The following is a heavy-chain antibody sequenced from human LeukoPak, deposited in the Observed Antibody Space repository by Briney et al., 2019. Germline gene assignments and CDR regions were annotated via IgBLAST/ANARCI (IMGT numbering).Heavy chain of an antibody. CDR3: AINKAAKSLDY. J-gene: IGHJ4*02. CDR1: GYTFTHCY. V-gene: IGHV1-2*02. CDR2: MNPNSGGT. D-gene: IGHD6-25*01. Sequence: ASVKVSCKASGYTFTHCYIHWVRQAPGQGLEWMAWMNPNSGGTSYAQKFQGRVTMTRDTSISTGYMELSRLRFDDTAVYYCAINKAAKSLDYWGQGTLVTVSS.